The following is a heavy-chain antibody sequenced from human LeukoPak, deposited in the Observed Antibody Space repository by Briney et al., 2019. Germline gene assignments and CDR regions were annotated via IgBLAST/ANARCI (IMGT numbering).Heavy chain of an antibody. Sequence: GGSLGLSCAASGFTFSDYWMHWVRQAPGKGLVWVSLIKSDGNSAMYADSVEGRFSISRDNAKNTVYLQMNSLRAKDTAVYFCTREVASAAFDYWGQGTPVTVSS. CDR2: IKSDGNSA. CDR1: GFTFSDYW. V-gene: IGHV3-74*03. CDR3: TREVASAAFDY. J-gene: IGHJ4*02. D-gene: IGHD5-12*01.